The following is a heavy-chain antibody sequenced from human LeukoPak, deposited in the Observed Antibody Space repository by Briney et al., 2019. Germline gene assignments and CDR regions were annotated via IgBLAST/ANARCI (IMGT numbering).Heavy chain of an antibody. V-gene: IGHV3-23*01. CDR3: AKERQTGDYFTSDF. J-gene: IGHJ4*02. Sequence: GGSLRLSCAASGFTFSSYALSWARQAPGKGLEWVSAINGRGDSTFYADSVKGQFTISRDNSKSTVYLQMSSLRADDTAVYYCAKERQTGDYFTSDFWGQGTLVTVSS. D-gene: IGHD4-17*01. CDR1: GFTFSSYA. CDR2: INGRGDST.